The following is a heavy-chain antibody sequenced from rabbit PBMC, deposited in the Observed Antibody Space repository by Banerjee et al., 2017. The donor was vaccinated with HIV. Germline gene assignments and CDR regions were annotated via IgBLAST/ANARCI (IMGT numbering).Heavy chain of an antibody. V-gene: IGHV1S40*01. Sequence: FRQAPGKGLECIACILSDSSDITEYATWAKGRFTISKTSSTTMTLQMTSLTAADMATYFCAREGVVGYGHIKLWGPGSLVTVS. D-gene: IGHD6-1*01. CDR3: AREGVVGYGHIKL. CDR2: ILSDSSDIT. J-gene: IGHJ4*01.